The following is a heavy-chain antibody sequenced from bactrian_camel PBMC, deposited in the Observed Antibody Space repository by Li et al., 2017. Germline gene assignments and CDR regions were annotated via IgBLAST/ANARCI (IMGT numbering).Heavy chain of an antibody. J-gene: IGHJ4*01. V-gene: IGHV3S28*01. CDR3: AARTDSDCGIWHLATAGYFRY. CDR1: GDGFTGGC. D-gene: IGHD2*01. CDR2: IATARGNE. Sequence: GGLVQADGSLRLSCVASGDGFTGGCMGWYRQAPGKDREGVAAIATARGNEYYADSVKGRFTISQDKAKSTIYLQIDSLKPDDTAMYYCAARTDSDCGIWHLATAGYFRYWGQGTQVTVS.